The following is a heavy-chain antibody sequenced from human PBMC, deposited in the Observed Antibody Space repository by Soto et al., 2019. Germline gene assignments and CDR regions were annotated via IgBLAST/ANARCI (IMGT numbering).Heavy chain of an antibody. D-gene: IGHD3-16*02. CDR1: GGSFSGYY. Sequence: QVQLQQWGAGLLKPSETLSLTCAVYGGSFSGYYWSWIRQPPGKGLEWIGEINHSGSTNYNPSLKSRVTISVDTSKNQFSLKLSSVTAADTAVYYCAREPTYDYVWGSYRYTGGWGQGTLVTVSS. CDR2: INHSGST. J-gene: IGHJ4*02. V-gene: IGHV4-34*01. CDR3: AREPTYDYVWGSYRYTGG.